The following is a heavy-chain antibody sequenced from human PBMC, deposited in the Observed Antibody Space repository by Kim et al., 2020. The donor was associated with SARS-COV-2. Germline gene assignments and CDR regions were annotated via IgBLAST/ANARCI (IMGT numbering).Heavy chain of an antibody. CDR3: AILGWWYRGGYYYYYGMDV. D-gene: IGHD2-15*01. V-gene: IGHV5-51*01. J-gene: IGHJ6*02. Sequence: GASLKISCKGSGYSFTSYWIGWVRQMPGKGLEWMGIIYPGDSDTRYSPSFQGQVTISADKSISTAYLQWSSLKASDTAMYYCAILGWWYRGGYYYYYGMDVWGQGTTVTVAS. CDR2: IYPGDSDT. CDR1: GYSFTSYW.